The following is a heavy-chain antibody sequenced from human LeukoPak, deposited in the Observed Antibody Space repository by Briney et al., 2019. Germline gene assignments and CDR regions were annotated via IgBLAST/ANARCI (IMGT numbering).Heavy chain of an antibody. CDR2: IGGCGTDI. Sequence: PGGSLRLSCAASGFTFSDFYMSWIRQAPGKGLEWLSYIGGCGTDIKYADSVKGRFTISRDNAKKSLYLQMTSLRVEDAAVYYCARDRCTGAACSGYYHGMDVWGQGTTVTVSS. D-gene: IGHD2-8*02. CDR3: ARDRCTGAACSGYYHGMDV. V-gene: IGHV3-11*01. J-gene: IGHJ6*02. CDR1: GFTFSDFY.